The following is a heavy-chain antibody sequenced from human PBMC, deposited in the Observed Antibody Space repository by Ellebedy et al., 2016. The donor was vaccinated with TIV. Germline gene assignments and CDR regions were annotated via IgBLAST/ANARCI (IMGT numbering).Heavy chain of an antibody. V-gene: IGHV4-59*01. D-gene: IGHD4-17*01. Sequence: ESLKISCTVSGGSISSYYWSWIRQPPGKGLEWIGYIYYSGSTNYNPSLKSRVTISVDTSKNQFSLKLSSVTAADTAVYYCAREGGTVTTYFDYWGQGTLVTVSS. CDR2: IYYSGST. J-gene: IGHJ4*02. CDR3: AREGGTVTTYFDY. CDR1: GGSISSYY.